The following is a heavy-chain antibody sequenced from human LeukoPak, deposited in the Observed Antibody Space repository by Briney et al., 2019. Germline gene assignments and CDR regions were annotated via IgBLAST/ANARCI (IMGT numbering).Heavy chain of an antibody. J-gene: IGHJ4*02. CDR3: ANYNGDYLDY. V-gene: IGHV3-74*01. CDR2: INSDGSTT. Sequence: PGGSLRLSCAASGFTFSSYWMHWVRQAPGKGLVWVSGINSDGSTTNYADSVKGRFTISRDNARNTLYLRMSSLRAEDTAVYYCANYNGDYLDYWGQGTLVAVSS. CDR1: GFTFSSYW. D-gene: IGHD5-24*01.